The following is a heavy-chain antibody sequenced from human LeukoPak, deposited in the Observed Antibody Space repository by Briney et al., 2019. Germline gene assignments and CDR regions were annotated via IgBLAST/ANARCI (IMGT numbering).Heavy chain of an antibody. Sequence: GGSLRLSCAASGFTSKFPFSYYGMQWVRQAPGKGLEWVSIKPSSGGTIYYADSVKGRFAISRDNSKNTLYLQMNSLRAEDTAVYYCARDLSGRFDPWGQGTLVTVSS. CDR2: KPSSGGTI. J-gene: IGHJ5*02. CDR3: ARDLSGRFDP. V-gene: IGHV3-30*03. CDR1: GFTSKFPFSYYG.